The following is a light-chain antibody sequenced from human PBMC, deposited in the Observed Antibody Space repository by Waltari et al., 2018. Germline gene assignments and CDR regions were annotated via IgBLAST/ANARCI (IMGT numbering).Light chain of an antibody. CDR2: RND. Sequence: QSVLTQPPSASGAPGQRVTISCSGSTSNLGDNVVNCYQQIPGTAPKLLIYRNDLRPSGVPGRFSVAKSGTSASLAVSGLQSEDEGVYYCASWDDSPVGRWVFGGGTKLTVL. J-gene: IGLJ3*02. CDR1: TSNLGDNV. CDR3: ASWDDSPVGRWV. V-gene: IGLV1-44*01.